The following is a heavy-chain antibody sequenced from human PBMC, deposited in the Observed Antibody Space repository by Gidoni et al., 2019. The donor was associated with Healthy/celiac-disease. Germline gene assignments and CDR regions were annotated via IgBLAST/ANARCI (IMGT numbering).Heavy chain of an antibody. V-gene: IGHV1-46*01. Sequence: GQGLEWMGIINPSGGSTSYAQKFQGRVTMTRDTSTSTVYMELSSLRSEDTAVYYCARESAYGDLDAFDIWGQGTMVTVSS. J-gene: IGHJ3*02. CDR2: INPSGGST. D-gene: IGHD4-17*01. CDR3: ARESAYGDLDAFDI.